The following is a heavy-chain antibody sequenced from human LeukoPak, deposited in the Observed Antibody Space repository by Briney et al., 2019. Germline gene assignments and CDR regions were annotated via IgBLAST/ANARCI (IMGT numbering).Heavy chain of an antibody. V-gene: IGHV3-23*01. CDR1: GFTFSNAW. D-gene: IGHD1-14*01. J-gene: IGHJ4*02. CDR2: ISGSGSNT. Sequence: GGSLRLSCAASGFTFSNAWMSWVCQAPGKGLEWVSVISGSGSNTYYTDSVKGRFTISRDNSKNTLYLQMNSLRAEDTALYYCAKPAKTDYADYWGQGTLVTVSS. CDR3: AKPAKTDYADY.